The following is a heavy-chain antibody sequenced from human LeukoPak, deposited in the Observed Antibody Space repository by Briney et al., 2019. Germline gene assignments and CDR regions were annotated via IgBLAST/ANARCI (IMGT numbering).Heavy chain of an antibody. CDR2: IIPIFGTA. V-gene: IGHV1-69*13. D-gene: IGHD5-24*01. CDR3: ARDGVEMATIYY. CDR1: GYTFTSYA. Sequence: ASVNVSCKASGYTFTSYAMHWVRQAPGQGLEWMGGIIPIFGTANYAQKFQGRVTITADESTSTAYMELSSRRSEDTAVYYCARDGVEMATIYYWGQGTLVTVSS. J-gene: IGHJ4*02.